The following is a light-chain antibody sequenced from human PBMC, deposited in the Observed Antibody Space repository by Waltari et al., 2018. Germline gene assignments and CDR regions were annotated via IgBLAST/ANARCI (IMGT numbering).Light chain of an antibody. CDR1: YIGSKS. J-gene: IGLJ2*01. Sequence: SYVLTQPPSVSVAPGETATITCGGTYIGSKSVHWYQVKPGQAPKLVIFHHNDRPSGMPERFSGANSGNTATLTITRVEVEDEADYCCQVWDSGTDHLVFGGGTRLTVL. V-gene: IGLV3-21*04. CDR3: QVWDSGTDHLV. CDR2: HHN.